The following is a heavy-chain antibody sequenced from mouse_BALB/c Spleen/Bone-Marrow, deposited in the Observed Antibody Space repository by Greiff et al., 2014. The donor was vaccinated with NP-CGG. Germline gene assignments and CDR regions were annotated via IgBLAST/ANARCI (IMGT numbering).Heavy chain of an antibody. CDR1: GYTFTDYW. Sequence: QVQLQQSGAELVMPGASVKMSRKASGYTFTDYWMHWVKQRPGQGLEWIGAIDTSDSYTSYNQKFKGKATLTVDESSSTAYMQLSSLTSEDSAVYHCAFYYGNYGDYWGQGTTLTVSS. CDR2: IDTSDSYT. J-gene: IGHJ2*01. V-gene: IGHV1-69*01. CDR3: AFYYGNYGDY. D-gene: IGHD2-1*01.